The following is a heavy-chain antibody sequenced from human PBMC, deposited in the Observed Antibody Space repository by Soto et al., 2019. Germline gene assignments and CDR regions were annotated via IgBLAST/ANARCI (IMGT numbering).Heavy chain of an antibody. D-gene: IGHD3-22*01. V-gene: IGHV4-30-4*01. CDR3: ARGRYYDYSGYFH. CDR1: GGSIIIGDYY. J-gene: IGHJ4*02. Sequence: SETLSLTCTVSGGSIIIGDYYWSWIRQPPGKGLEWIGYIYYSGSTYYNPSLKSRVTISVDTSKNQFSLKLSSVTAADTAVYYCARGRYYDYSGYFHWGQGTLVTVSS. CDR2: IYYSGST.